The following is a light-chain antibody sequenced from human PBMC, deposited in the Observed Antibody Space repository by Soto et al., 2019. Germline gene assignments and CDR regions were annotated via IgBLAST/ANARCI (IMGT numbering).Light chain of an antibody. CDR1: QSVRSSY. J-gene: IGKJ1*01. CDR2: GAS. V-gene: IGKV3-20*01. Sequence: IVLTQSPGTLSLSPGERAALSCRASQSVRSSYLAWYQQKPGQAPRLFIYGASSRATGIPDRFSVSGSGTDFTLTISRLEPEDFAVYYCQHQGTFGQGTKVEIK. CDR3: QHQGT.